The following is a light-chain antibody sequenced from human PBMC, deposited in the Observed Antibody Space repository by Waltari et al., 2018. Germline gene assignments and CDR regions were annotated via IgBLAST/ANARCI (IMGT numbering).Light chain of an antibody. CDR2: AAS. J-gene: IGKJ1*01. V-gene: IGKV1-39*01. Sequence: DIQMTQSPSSLSASVGDRVNITCRASQSISSYLNWYQQKPGKAPKLLIYAASSLQSGVPSRFSGSGSGTDFTLTISSLQPEDFATYYCQQSYSTPPATFGQGTKVEIK. CDR1: QSISSY. CDR3: QQSYSTPPAT.